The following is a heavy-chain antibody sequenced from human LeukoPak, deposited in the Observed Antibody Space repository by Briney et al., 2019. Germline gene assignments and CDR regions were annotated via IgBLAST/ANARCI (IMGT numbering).Heavy chain of an antibody. CDR3: ASEVLMVRGVI. CDR1: GFTFSSYA. D-gene: IGHD3-10*01. J-gene: IGHJ4*02. CDR2: ISGSGGST. V-gene: IGHV3-23*01. Sequence: GGSLRLSCAASGFTFSSYAMSWVRQAPGKGLEWVSAISGSGGSTYYADSVKGRFTISRDNSKDTLYLQMNSLRAEDTAVYYCASEVLMVRGVIWGQGTLVTVSS.